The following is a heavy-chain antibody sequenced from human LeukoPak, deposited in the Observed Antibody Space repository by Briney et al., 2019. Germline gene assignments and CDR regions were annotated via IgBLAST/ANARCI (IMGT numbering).Heavy chain of an antibody. CDR1: RLTFRNYG. CDR3: ATKRCNSGYLES. Sequence: PGGSLRLSCVVSRLTFRNYGMHWVRQAPGKGLEWVAFVEYDGGDKYYTDSVKGRFTISRDKSRNTLYLQMNSLTTEDTAVYYCATKRCNSGYLESWGEGSLVSVCS. J-gene: IGHJ4*02. CDR2: VEYDGGDK. D-gene: IGHD2/OR15-2a*01. V-gene: IGHV3-30*02.